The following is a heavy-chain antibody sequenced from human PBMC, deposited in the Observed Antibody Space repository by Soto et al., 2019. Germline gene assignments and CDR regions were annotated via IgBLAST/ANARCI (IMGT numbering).Heavy chain of an antibody. J-gene: IGHJ4*02. D-gene: IGHD6-19*01. V-gene: IGHV3-30*03. CDR2: ISYDGSNK. CDR1: GFIFSSYG. Sequence: QVQLVESGGGVVQPGRSLRLSCAASGFIFSSYGMHWVCQAPGKGLEWVAFISYDGSNKKYADSVKGRFTISRDNSKSTLYLQMNSLRTEDTAVYYARVGDSSGLVVYWGQGTLVTVSS. CDR3: RVGDSSGLVVY.